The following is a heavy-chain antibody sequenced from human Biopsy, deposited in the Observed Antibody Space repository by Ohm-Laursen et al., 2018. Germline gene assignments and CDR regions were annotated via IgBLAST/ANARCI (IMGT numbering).Heavy chain of an antibody. CDR3: AREEDNSGYDYYGMDV. V-gene: IGHV1-18*04. CDR1: GYAVTEFS. CDR2: ISAYNGNR. D-gene: IGHD3-22*01. J-gene: IGHJ6*02. Sequence: ASVKVSCKFSGYAVTEFSMHWVRQAPGKGLEWVGWISAYNGNRNYAQKFQGRVTMTTDTSTSTAYMELRSLRSDDTAVYFCAREEDNSGYDYYGMDVWGQGTTVTVSS.